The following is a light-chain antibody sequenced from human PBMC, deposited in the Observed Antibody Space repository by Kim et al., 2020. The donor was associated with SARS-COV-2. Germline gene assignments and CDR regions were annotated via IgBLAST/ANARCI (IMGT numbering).Light chain of an antibody. V-gene: IGKV1-39*01. CDR2: AAS. CDR3: QQGYSTPYT. J-gene: IGKJ2*01. Sequence: SASVGDRVTITCRASQSISTYLNWYQQKPGKAPKLLIYAASDLQSGVPSRFSGSGSGTDFTLTVSSLQLEDFATYYCQQGYSTPYTFGQGTKLEI. CDR1: QSISTY.